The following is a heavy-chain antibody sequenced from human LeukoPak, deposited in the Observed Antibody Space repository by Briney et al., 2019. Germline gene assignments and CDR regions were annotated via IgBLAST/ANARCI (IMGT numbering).Heavy chain of an antibody. D-gene: IGHD6-13*01. V-gene: IGHV4-34*01. CDR2: INHSGST. Sequence: SETLSLTCAVYGGSFSGYYWSWIRQPPGKGLEWIGEINHSGSTNYNPSLKSRVTISVDTSKNQFSLKLSSVTAADTAVYYCARVGTDYWGQGTLVTVSS. J-gene: IGHJ4*02. CDR1: GGSFSGYY. CDR3: ARVGTDY.